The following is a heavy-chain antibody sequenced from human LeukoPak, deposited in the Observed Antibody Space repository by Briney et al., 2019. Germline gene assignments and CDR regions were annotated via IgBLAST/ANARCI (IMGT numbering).Heavy chain of an antibody. CDR2: INPNSGGT. V-gene: IGHV1-2*02. J-gene: IGHJ4*02. D-gene: IGHD5-12*01. Sequence: GASVKVSCKASGYTFTGYYMHWVRQAPGQGLEWMGWINPNSGGTNYAQKFQGRVTMTRDTSISTAYMELSRLRSDDTAVYYCARENSGYDSGFDYWGLGTLVTVSS. CDR3: ARENSGYDSGFDY. CDR1: GYTFTGYY.